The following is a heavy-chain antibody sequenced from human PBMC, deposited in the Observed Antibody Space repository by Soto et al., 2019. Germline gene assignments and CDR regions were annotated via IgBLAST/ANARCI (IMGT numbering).Heavy chain of an antibody. CDR3: ARSERRGYSYGYYYYYMDV. J-gene: IGHJ6*03. V-gene: IGHV1-8*01. CDR2: MNPNSGNT. CDR1: GYTFTSYD. Sequence: ASVKVSCKASGYTFTSYDINWVRQATGQGLEWMGWMNPNSGNTGYAQKFQGRVTMTRNTSISTAYMELSSLRSEDTAVYYCARSERRGYSYGYYYYYMDVWGKGTTVTVSS. D-gene: IGHD5-18*01.